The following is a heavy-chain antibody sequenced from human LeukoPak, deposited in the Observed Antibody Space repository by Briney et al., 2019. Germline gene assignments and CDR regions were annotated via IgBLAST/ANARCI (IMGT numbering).Heavy chain of an antibody. CDR2: IYYSGST. J-gene: IGHJ5*02. V-gene: IGHV4-59*01. Sequence: PSETLSLTCTVSGGSISSYYWSWIRQPPGKGLEWIGYIYYSGSTNYNPSLKSRVTISVDTSKNQFSLKLSSVTAADTAVYYCARSSITMVRGVTIFDPWVQGTLVTVSS. CDR3: ARSSITMVRGVTIFDP. CDR1: GGSISSYY. D-gene: IGHD3-10*01.